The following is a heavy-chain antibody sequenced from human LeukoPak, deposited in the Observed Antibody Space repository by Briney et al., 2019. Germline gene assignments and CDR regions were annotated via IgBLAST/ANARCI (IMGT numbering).Heavy chain of an antibody. CDR3: ASYGDRLYYFDY. CDR1: GFTFSSYG. V-gene: IGHV3-30*02. J-gene: IGHJ4*02. CDR2: IRYDGSNK. D-gene: IGHD4-17*01. Sequence: PGGSLRLSCAASGFTFSSYGMHWVRQAPGKGLEWVAFIRYDGSNKYYADSVKGRFTISRDNSKNTLYLQMNSLRAEDTAVYYCASYGDRLYYFDYWGQGTLVTVSS.